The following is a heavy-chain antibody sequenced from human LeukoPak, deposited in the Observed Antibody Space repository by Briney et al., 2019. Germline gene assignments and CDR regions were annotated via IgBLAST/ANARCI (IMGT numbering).Heavy chain of an antibody. CDR2: IKQDGSEK. V-gene: IGHV3-7*01. Sequence: GGSLRLSCAASGFTFSSYWMSWVRQAPGKGLEWVANIKQDGSEKYYVDSVKGRFTISRDNAKNSLYLQMNSLRAEDTAVYYCARDGFYKYYYYYGMDVWGQGTTVTDSS. CDR1: GFTFSSYW. D-gene: IGHD5-24*01. CDR3: ARDGFYKYYYYYGMDV. J-gene: IGHJ6*02.